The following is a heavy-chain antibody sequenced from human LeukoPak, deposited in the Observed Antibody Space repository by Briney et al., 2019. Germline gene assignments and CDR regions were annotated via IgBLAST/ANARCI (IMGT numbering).Heavy chain of an antibody. CDR1: RGSIRSAGYY. J-gene: IGHJ1*01. CDR3: ASSSSWSYNVFHH. CDR2: IYYSGST. Sequence: SQTLSLTCTVPRGSIRSAGYYSSWIRQHPGKGLERIGYIYYSGSTYYNPSLKSRFTISVHTSKNQFSLMWSVVTVAVTCVYYCASSSSWSYNVFHHWGQGTLVTVSS. D-gene: IGHD6-13*01. V-gene: IGHV4-31*03.